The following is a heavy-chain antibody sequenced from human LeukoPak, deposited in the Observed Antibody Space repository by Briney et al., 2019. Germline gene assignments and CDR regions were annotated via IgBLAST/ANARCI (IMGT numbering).Heavy chain of an antibody. V-gene: IGHV5-51*01. J-gene: IGHJ4*02. CDR3: ARQRYSSSWKDY. Sequence: GESLKISCKGSGYSFPTYWIAWVRQMPGKGLEWMGIIYPGDSDTRYSPSFQGQVTISADKSIRTAYLQWSSLKASDTAMYYCARQRYSSSWKDYWGQGTLVTVSS. CDR1: GYSFPTYW. D-gene: IGHD6-13*01. CDR2: IYPGDSDT.